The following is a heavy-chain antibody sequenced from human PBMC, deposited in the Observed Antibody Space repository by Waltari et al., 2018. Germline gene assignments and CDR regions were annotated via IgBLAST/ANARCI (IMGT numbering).Heavy chain of an antibody. CDR2: ISWDGGST. D-gene: IGHD3-3*01. Sequence: GGSLRLSCAASGFTFDDYAMHWVRQAPGKGLEWVSLISWDGGSTYYADSVKGRFTISRDNSKNSLYLQMNSLRAEDTALYYCAKDIAGRIRKGVAIFYYMDVWGKGTTVTVSS. CDR3: AKDIAGRIRKGVAIFYYMDV. J-gene: IGHJ6*03. V-gene: IGHV3-43D*04. CDR1: GFTFDDYA.